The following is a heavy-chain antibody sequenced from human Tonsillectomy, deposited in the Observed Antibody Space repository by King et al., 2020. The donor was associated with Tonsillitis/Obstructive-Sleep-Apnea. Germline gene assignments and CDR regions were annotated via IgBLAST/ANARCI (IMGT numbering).Heavy chain of an antibody. V-gene: IGHV4-39*01. D-gene: IGHD3-9*01. Sequence: LQLQESGPGLVKPSETLSLSCFVSGGSISSSRYYWGWIRQPPGKGLEWIGTIYYNGGTYYNPSLKSRVTVSIDTSESQFSLKLPSVTAADTAVYYCVIHAPDMDNYYYYMDVWGKGPTVTVSS. J-gene: IGHJ6*03. CDR1: GGSISSSRYY. CDR2: IYYNGGT. CDR3: VIHAPDMDNYYYYMDV.